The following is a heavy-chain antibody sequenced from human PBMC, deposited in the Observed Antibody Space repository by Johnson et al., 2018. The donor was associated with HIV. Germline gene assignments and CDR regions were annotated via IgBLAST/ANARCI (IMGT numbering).Heavy chain of an antibody. Sequence: QVQLVESGGGVVQPGRSLRLSCAASAFTFSSYGMHWVRQAPGKGLEWVALIRYDGSNKYYADSVKGRFTISRDNAKNSLYLQMNSLRAEDTAVYYCARDSKYYYDSSGNYYEHDAFDIWGQGTMVTVSS. CDR2: IRYDGSNK. D-gene: IGHD3-22*01. J-gene: IGHJ3*02. V-gene: IGHV3-33*01. CDR3: ARDSKYYYDSSGNYYEHDAFDI. CDR1: AFTFSSYG.